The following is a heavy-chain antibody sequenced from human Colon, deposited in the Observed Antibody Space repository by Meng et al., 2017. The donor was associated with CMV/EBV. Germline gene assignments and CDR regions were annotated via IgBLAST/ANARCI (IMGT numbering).Heavy chain of an antibody. Sequence: SETLSLTCTVSSDSISSNPYYWDWIRQPPGQGLEWIGSVYYSGGTFYNPSLRSRVTISVDMSKNLFSLKLTSLTAADTAIYYCARRGTGGDDSVRAFDIWGQGTMVTVSS. CDR1: SDSISSNPYY. J-gene: IGHJ3*02. CDR3: ARRGTGGDDSVRAFDI. V-gene: IGHV4-39*07. CDR2: VYYSGGT. D-gene: IGHD5-12*01.